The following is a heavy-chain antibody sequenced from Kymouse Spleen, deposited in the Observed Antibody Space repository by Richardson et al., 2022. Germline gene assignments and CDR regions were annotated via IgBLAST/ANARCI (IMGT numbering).Heavy chain of an antibody. Sequence: QVQLQQWGAGLLKPSETLSLTCAVYGGSFSGYYWSWIRQPPGKGLEWIGEINHSGSTNYNPSLKSRVTISVDTSKNQFSLKLSSVTAADTAVYYCARNSNYVHYYYGMDVWGQGTTVTVSS. V-gene: IGHV4-34*01. J-gene: IGHJ6*02. CDR1: GGSFSGYY. D-gene: IGHD4-11,IGHD4-11*01. CDR3: ARNSNYVHYYYGMDV. CDR2: INHSGST.